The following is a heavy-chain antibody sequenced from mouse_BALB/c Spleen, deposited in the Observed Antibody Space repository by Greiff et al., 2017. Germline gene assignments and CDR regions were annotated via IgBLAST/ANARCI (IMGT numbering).Heavy chain of an antibody. D-gene: IGHD2-3*01. V-gene: IGHV5-12-1*01. J-gene: IGHJ3*01. CDR3: ARRWDGYYGGFAY. CDR2: ISSGGGST. Sequence: EVQGVESGGGLVKPGGSLKLSCAASGFAFSSYDMSWVRQTPEKRLEWVAYISSGGGSTYYPDTVKGRFTISRDNAKNTLYLQMSSLKSEDTAMYYCARRWDGYYGGFAYWGQGTLVTVSA. CDR1: GFAFSSYD.